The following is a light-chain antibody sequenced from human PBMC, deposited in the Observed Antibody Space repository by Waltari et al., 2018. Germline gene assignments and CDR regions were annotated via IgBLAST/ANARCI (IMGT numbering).Light chain of an antibody. V-gene: IGKV3-11*01. CDR3: QQRSDWPLT. CDR1: QSVSSY. J-gene: IGKJ4*01. Sequence: EIVLTQSPAPLSLSPGEGATLSCRASQSVSSYLAWYQQKPGQAPRLLIYDASNRATGIPARFSGSGSGTDFTLTIGSLEPEDFAVYYCQQRSDWPLTFGGGTKVEIK. CDR2: DAS.